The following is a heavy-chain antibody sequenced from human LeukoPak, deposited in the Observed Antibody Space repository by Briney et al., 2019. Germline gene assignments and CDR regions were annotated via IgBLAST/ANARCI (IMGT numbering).Heavy chain of an antibody. CDR3: ARDGRVPAAMGYYYYYGMDV. Sequence: TSETLSLTCTVSGGSISSGNYYWGWIRQPAGKGLEWIGRIYTSGTTNYNPSLKSRVTISVDTSKNQFSLRLSSVTAADTAVYYCARDGRVPAAMGYYYYYGMDVWGQGTTVTVSS. V-gene: IGHV4-61*02. D-gene: IGHD2-2*01. J-gene: IGHJ6*02. CDR2: IYTSGTT. CDR1: GGSISSGNYY.